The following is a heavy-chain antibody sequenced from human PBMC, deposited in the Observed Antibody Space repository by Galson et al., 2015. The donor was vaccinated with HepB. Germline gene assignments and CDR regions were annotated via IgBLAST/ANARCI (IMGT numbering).Heavy chain of an antibody. CDR1: GYSFTSYW. CDR3: ARGGMRPYHCSGGSCYLGLNWFDP. Sequence: QSGAEVKKPGESLKISCKGSGYSFTSYWIGWVRQMPGKGLEWMGIIYPGDSDTRYSPSFQGQVTISADKSISTAYLQWSSLKASDTAMYYCARGGMRPYHCSGGSCYLGLNWFDPWGQGTLVTVSS. D-gene: IGHD2-15*01. V-gene: IGHV5-51*01. J-gene: IGHJ5*02. CDR2: IYPGDSDT.